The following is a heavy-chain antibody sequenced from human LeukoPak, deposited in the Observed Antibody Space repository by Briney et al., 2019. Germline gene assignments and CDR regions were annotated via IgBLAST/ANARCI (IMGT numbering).Heavy chain of an antibody. CDR2: FDPEDGET. D-gene: IGHD3-22*01. J-gene: IGHJ4*02. Sequence: GASVKVSCKVSGYTLTELSMHWVRHAPGKGLEWMGGFDPEDGETIYAQKFQGRVPMTEDTSTVTAYMELSSLRSEDTAVYYCATVTPVITMIVVVIGNYFDYWGQGTLVTVSS. CDR1: GYTLTELS. CDR3: ATVTPVITMIVVVIGNYFDY. V-gene: IGHV1-24*01.